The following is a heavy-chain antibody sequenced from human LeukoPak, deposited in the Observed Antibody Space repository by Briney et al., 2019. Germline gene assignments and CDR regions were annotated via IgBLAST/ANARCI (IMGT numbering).Heavy chain of an antibody. CDR1: GGSLSSGDYY. CDR3: GSSLNSNYPFDY. D-gene: IGHD4-11*01. J-gene: IGHJ4*02. V-gene: IGHV4-30-4*08. Sequence: SQTLSLTCTVSGGSLSSGDYYWSWIRQPPGKGLEWIGYIYYSGSPYSNPSIKNRITISVETPKNQLSLKLSSVTGADTAVYYCGSSLNSNYPFDYWGQGTLVTVSS. CDR2: IYYSGSP.